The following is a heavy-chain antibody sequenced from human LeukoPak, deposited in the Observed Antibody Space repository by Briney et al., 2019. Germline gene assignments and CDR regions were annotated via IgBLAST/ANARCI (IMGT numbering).Heavy chain of an antibody. CDR1: GYTFTNYY. CDR3: ARDPVGVRYNYCGMDV. CDR2: VNPSGGST. D-gene: IGHD2-8*01. J-gene: IGHJ6*02. V-gene: IGHV1-46*01. Sequence: ASVKVSCKASGYTFTNYYMHWVRQAPGQGLEWMGIVNPSGGSTTYAQKFQGRVSMTRDTSTGTVYMELSSLRSEDTAVYYCARDPVGVRYNYCGMDVWGQGTTVTVSS.